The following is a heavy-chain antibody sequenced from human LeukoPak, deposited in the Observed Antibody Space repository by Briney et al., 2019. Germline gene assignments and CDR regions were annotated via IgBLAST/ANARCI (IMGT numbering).Heavy chain of an antibody. Sequence: ASVKVSCKASGYTFTGYYMHWVRQAPGQGLGWMGWINPNSGGTNYAQKFQGRVTMTRDTSISTAYMELSRLRSDDTAVYYCARDLVVDTAMVPDYWGQGTLVTVSS. CDR2: INPNSGGT. CDR3: ARDLVVDTAMVPDY. D-gene: IGHD5-18*01. J-gene: IGHJ4*02. CDR1: GYTFTGYY. V-gene: IGHV1-2*02.